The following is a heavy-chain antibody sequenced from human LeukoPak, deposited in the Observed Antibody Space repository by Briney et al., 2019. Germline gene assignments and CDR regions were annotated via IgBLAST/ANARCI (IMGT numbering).Heavy chain of an antibody. CDR2: TYHTGST. CDR1: GGSIRSFF. J-gene: IGHJ4*02. V-gene: IGHV4-59*12. D-gene: IGHD4-23*01. Sequence: SETLSLTCTVSGGSIRSFFWSWLRQPPGKPREWLGHTYHTGSTNYNPSFKSRLTIPVDMSKNQFSLKLSSVTAADTTVYYCACYGGNSYYWGQGTLVTVSS. CDR3: ACYGGNSYY.